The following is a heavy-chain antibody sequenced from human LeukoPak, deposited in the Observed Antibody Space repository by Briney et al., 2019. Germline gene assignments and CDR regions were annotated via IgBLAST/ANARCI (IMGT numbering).Heavy chain of an antibody. D-gene: IGHD6-13*01. J-gene: IGHJ4*02. CDR3: TLIPGGSWAFDY. CDR1: EYTLSVPH. V-gene: IGHV1-2*02. Sequence: AAVKVTCQASEYTLSVPHIRAVRQAPGPGHEWMAWINPVIGATKYAQTLPCKVTITTDTSIRTASLTVSSLRSEDTTLYYSTLIPGGSWAFDYWGQGPLVSVFS. CDR2: INPVIGAT.